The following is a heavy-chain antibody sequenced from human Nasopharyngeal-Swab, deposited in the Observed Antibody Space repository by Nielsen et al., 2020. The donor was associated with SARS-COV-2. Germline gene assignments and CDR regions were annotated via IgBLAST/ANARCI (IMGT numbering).Heavy chain of an antibody. J-gene: IGHJ4*02. V-gene: IGHV1-18*01. Sequence: LRQAPGQGLEWMGWISAYNGNTNYAQKLQGRVTMTTDTSTSTAYMELRSLRSDDTAVYYCARVGTTGTTAFDYWGQGTLVTVSS. D-gene: IGHD1-1*01. CDR3: ARVGTTGTTAFDY. CDR2: ISAYNGNT.